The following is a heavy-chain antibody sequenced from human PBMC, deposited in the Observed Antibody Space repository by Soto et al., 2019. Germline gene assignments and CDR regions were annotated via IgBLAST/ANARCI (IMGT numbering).Heavy chain of an antibody. V-gene: IGHV3-33*01. J-gene: IGHJ6*02. Sequence: PGGSLRLSCAASGFTFSSYGMHWVRQAPGKGLEWVAVIWYDGSNIYYADSVKGRFTISRDNSKNTLYLQMNSLRAEDTAVYYCARGDTAINYYYYGMDVWGQGTTVTVSS. CDR3: ARGDTAINYYYYGMDV. CDR2: IWYDGSNI. D-gene: IGHD5-18*01. CDR1: GFTFSSYG.